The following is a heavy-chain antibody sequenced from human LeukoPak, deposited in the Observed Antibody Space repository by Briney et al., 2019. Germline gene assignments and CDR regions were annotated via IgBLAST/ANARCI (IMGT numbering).Heavy chain of an antibody. V-gene: IGHV3-66*01. Sequence: GGSLTLSCAASGFIVSTNYMNWVRQAPGKGLEWVSVLYADGGTAYADSVKGRFTISRDNSKNTLYLQMNSLRVEDTAVYYCAWSSHPYYFDYWGQGTLVTVSS. CDR3: AWSSHPYYFDY. J-gene: IGHJ4*02. CDR2: LYADGGT. CDR1: GFIVSTNY.